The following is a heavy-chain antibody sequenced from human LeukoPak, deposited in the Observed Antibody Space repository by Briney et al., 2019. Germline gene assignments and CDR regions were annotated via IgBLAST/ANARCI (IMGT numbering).Heavy chain of an antibody. D-gene: IGHD2-2*01. CDR1: GYTFTGYY. Sequence: ASVKVSCKASGYTFTGYYMHWVRQAPGQGLEWMGWINPNSGGTNYAQKFQGRVTMTRDTSTSTVYMELSSLRSEDTAVYYCARDLDDRTPFDYWGQGTLVTVSS. V-gene: IGHV1-2*02. CDR2: INPNSGGT. CDR3: ARDLDDRTPFDY. J-gene: IGHJ4*02.